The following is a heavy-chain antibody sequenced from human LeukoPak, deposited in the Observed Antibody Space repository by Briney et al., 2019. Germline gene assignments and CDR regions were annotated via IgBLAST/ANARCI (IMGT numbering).Heavy chain of an antibody. CDR3: ARDNDYDSSGYYNLLYY. J-gene: IGHJ4*02. D-gene: IGHD3-22*01. CDR1: GFTVSSNY. CDR2: IYSGGST. V-gene: IGHV3-66*01. Sequence: GSLRLSCAASGFTVSSNYMSWVRQAPGKGLEWVSVIYSGGSTYYADSVKGRFTISRDNSKNTPYLQMNSLRAEDTAVYYCARDNDYDSSGYYNLLYYWGQGTLVTVSS.